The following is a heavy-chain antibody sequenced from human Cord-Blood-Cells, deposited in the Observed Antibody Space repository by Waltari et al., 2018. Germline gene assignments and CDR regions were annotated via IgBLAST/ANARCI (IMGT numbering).Heavy chain of an antibody. D-gene: IGHD4-17*01. V-gene: IGHV1-3*01. Sequence: QVQLVQSGDEVKKPGASVKVSCKASGYTFTSYAMHWVRQAPGQRLEWMGWINAGNGNTKYSQKFQGRVTITRDTSASTAYMELSSLRSEDTAVYYCARGGDYGDYAEYFQHWGQGTLVTVSS. CDR1: GYTFTSYA. J-gene: IGHJ1*01. CDR3: ARGGDYGDYAEYFQH. CDR2: INAGNGNT.